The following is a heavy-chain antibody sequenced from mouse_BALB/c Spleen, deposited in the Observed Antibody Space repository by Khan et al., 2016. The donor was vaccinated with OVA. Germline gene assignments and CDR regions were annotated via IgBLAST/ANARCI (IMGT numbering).Heavy chain of an antibody. CDR1: GFSLTNYG. CDR2: IWSDGST. V-gene: IGHV2-6-1*01. D-gene: IGHD2-10*01. Sequence: QMQLEESGPGLVAPSQSLSITCTISGFSLTNYGVYWVRQPPGKGLEWLAVIWSDGSTTYNSALKSRLTISKDNSKSQVFLKLNSLQTDDTAMYFCARHPYYHYNVLDYWGQGTSVTVSS. J-gene: IGHJ4*01. CDR3: ARHPYYHYNVLDY.